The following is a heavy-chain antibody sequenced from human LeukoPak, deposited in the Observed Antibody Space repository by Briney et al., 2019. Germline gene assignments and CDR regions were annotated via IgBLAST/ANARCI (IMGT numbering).Heavy chain of an antibody. CDR2: IRSKAYGGTT. J-gene: IGHJ6*03. Sequence: GGSLRLSCTASGFTFGDYAMSWVRQAPGKGLEWVGFIRSKAYGGTTEYAASVKGRFTISRDDSKSIAYLQMNSLKTEDTAVYYCTRENWNYSLGYYYYYYMDVWGKGTTVTVSS. CDR1: GFTFGDYA. CDR3: TRENWNYSLGYYYYYYMDV. D-gene: IGHD1-7*01. V-gene: IGHV3-49*04.